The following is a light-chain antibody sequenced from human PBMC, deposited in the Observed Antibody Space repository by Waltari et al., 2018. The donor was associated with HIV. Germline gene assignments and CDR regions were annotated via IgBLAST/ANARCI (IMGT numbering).Light chain of an antibody. V-gene: IGLV1-40*01. CDR3: QSYDSSLSGSWV. Sequence: QSVLTQPPSVSGAPGQRVPISCTGSTSTLGAGYDVHWYHQVPGTAPNLHLFGNTNRPSGVPDRISGSKSGTSASLAISGLRAEDEAYYYCQSYDSSLSGSWVFGGGTKLTVL. J-gene: IGLJ3*02. CDR1: TSTLGAGYD. CDR2: GNT.